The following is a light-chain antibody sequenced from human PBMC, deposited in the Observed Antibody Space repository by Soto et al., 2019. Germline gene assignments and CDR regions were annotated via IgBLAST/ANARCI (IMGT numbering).Light chain of an antibody. CDR3: CSYAASSTLL. CDR1: SSDFGSYNL. CDR2: EVT. J-gene: IGLJ2*01. V-gene: IGLV2-23*02. Sequence: QSALTQPASVSGSPGQSITISCTGTSSDFGSYNLVSWYQQHPGKAPKLMIYEVTKRPSGVSYRFSGSRSGNTASLTISGLQAEDEAYYYCCSYAASSTLLFGGGTKLTVL.